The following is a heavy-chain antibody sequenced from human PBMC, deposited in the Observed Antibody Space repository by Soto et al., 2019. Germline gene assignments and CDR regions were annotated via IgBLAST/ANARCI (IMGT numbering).Heavy chain of an antibody. Sequence: EVQLVESGGGLVKPGGSLRLSCAASGFTFSSFSMNWVRQAPGTGLEWVSSISGSTTYIYYADSVKGRFTISRDNAKNSPYLQMNSLRAEDTAVYYCARERTTYYFDSSGPNWEFQHWGQGTLVTVSS. CDR1: GFTFSSFS. CDR3: ARERTTYYFDSSGPNWEFQH. V-gene: IGHV3-21*01. J-gene: IGHJ1*01. D-gene: IGHD3-22*01. CDR2: ISGSTTYI.